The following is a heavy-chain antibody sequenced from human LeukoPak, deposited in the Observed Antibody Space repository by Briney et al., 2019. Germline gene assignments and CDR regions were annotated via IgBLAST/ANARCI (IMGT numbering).Heavy chain of an antibody. D-gene: IGHD4-17*01. CDR3: ATTSPTRPYGDYVWGWFDP. CDR1: GYTLTELS. Sequence: ASVKVSCKVSGYTLTELSMHWVRQAPGKGLEWMGGFDPEDGETIYAQKFQGRVTMTEDTSTDTAYMELSSLRSEDTAVYYCATTSPTRPYGDYVWGWFDPWGQGTLVTVSS. V-gene: IGHV1-24*01. CDR2: FDPEDGET. J-gene: IGHJ5*02.